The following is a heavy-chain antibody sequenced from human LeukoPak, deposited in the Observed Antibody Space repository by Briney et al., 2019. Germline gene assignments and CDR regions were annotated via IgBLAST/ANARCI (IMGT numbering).Heavy chain of an antibody. J-gene: IGHJ1*01. CDR3: AKDNLITMIVVIQH. CDR2: ISGSGGST. Sequence: GGSLRLSCAAPGFTFSSYAMSWVRQAPGKGLEWVSAISGSGGSTYYADSVKGRFTISRDNSKNTLYLQMNSLRAEDTAVYYCAKDNLITMIVVIQHWGQGTLVTVSS. V-gene: IGHV3-23*01. D-gene: IGHD3-22*01. CDR1: GFTFSSYA.